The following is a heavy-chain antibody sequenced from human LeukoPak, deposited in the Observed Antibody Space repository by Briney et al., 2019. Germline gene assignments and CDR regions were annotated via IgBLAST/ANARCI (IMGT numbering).Heavy chain of an antibody. Sequence: SETLSLTCTVSGGSISSYYWSWIRQPPGKGLEWIGYIFYSGSTNYNPSLKSRVTISVDTSKNQFSLKLSSVTAADTTVYYCARHDSVSGGLFPNPYFDYWGQGTLVTVSS. J-gene: IGHJ4*02. D-gene: IGHD4-23*01. V-gene: IGHV4-59*08. CDR1: GGSISSYY. CDR3: ARHDSVSGGLFPNPYFDY. CDR2: IFYSGST.